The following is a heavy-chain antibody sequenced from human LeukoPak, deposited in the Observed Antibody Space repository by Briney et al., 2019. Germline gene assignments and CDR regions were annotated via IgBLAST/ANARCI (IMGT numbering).Heavy chain of an antibody. CDR1: GFTFSTYW. V-gene: IGHV3-74*01. Sequence: GGSLRLSCAAPGFTFSTYWMHWVRQAPGKGLVWVSRINADVSSTSYADSVKGRFTISRDNAKNTLYLQMNSLRAEDTAVYYCARGKHAAAIPDYWGQGTLVTVSS. CDR3: ARGKHAAAIPDY. CDR2: INADVSST. J-gene: IGHJ4*02. D-gene: IGHD6-13*01.